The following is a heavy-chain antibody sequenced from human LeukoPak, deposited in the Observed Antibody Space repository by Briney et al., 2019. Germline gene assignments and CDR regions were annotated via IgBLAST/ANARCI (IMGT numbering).Heavy chain of an antibody. J-gene: IGHJ5*02. CDR2: IYTSGST. CDR3: AREVMVRGVIITLGNWFDH. CDR1: GGSISSYY. V-gene: IGHV4-4*07. D-gene: IGHD3-10*01. Sequence: PSETLSLTCTVSGGSISSYYWSWIRQPAGKGLEWIGRIYTSGSTNYNPSLKSRVTMSVDTSKNQFSLKLSSVTAADTAVYYCAREVMVRGVIITLGNWFDHWGQGTLVTVSS.